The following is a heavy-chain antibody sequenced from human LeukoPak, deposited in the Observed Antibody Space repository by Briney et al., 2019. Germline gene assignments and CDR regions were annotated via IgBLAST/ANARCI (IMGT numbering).Heavy chain of an antibody. CDR3: AKDRGWTVTSGDY. CDR2: ISGSGGST. Sequence: GGSLRLSCAASGFTFSSYAMSWVRQAPGKGLEWVSAISGSGGSTYYADSVKGRFTISRDNSKNTLYLQMNSLRAEDMAVYYCAKDRGWTVTSGDYWGQGTLVTVSS. V-gene: IGHV3-23*01. D-gene: IGHD4-17*01. CDR1: GFTFSSYA. J-gene: IGHJ4*02.